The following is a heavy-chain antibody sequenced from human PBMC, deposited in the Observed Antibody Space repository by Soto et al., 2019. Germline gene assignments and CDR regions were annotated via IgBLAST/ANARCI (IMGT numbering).Heavy chain of an antibody. CDR2: ISSRGSTI. CDR3: ARSGNWNRPAGRLDYYYYMDV. V-gene: IGHV3-11*01. CDR1: GFTFSDYY. J-gene: IGHJ6*03. D-gene: IGHD1-1*01. Sequence: QVQLVESGGGLVKPGGALRLSCAASGFTFSDYYMSWIRQAPGKGLEWVSYISSRGSTIYYADSVKGRFTISRDNAKNSLYLQMNSLRAEDTAVYYCARSGNWNRPAGRLDYYYYMDVWGKGTTVTVSS.